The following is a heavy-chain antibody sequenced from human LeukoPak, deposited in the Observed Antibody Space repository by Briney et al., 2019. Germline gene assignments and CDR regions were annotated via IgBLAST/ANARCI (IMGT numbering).Heavy chain of an antibody. CDR3: ARQPSGTAAFDI. V-gene: IGHV4-59*08. J-gene: IGHJ3*02. Sequence: SETLSLTCAVSGGSISIYYWSWIRQPPGKELEWIGYIYFSGGNTNYNPSFKSRVTISVDTSKNQFFLRLNSVTAADTAVYYCARQPSGTAAFDIWGQGTVVTVSS. CDR2: IYFSGGNT. CDR1: GGSISIYY. D-gene: IGHD1-14*01.